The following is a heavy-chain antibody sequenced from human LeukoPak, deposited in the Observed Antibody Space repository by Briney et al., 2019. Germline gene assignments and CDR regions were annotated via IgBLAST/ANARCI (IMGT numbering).Heavy chain of an antibody. Sequence: GGSLRLSCVASGFTFSNYWMSWLRQAPGKGLEWVANIKQDGSEKYYVDSVKGRFTISRDNSKNTMYLQMNSLRVEDTAVYYCAKDLRVADDYWGQGTLVTVSS. CDR2: IKQDGSEK. CDR1: GFTFSNYW. CDR3: AKDLRVADDY. J-gene: IGHJ4*02. D-gene: IGHD6-19*01. V-gene: IGHV3-7*01.